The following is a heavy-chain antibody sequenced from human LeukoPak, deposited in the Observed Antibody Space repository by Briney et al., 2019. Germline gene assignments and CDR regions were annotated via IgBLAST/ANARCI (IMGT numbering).Heavy chain of an antibody. CDR2: IIPIFGTA. D-gene: IGHD1-26*01. V-gene: IGHV1-69*13. CDR3: ASAPVGATTFYFDY. J-gene: IGHJ4*02. CDR1: GYTFTNYG. Sequence: SVKVSCKASGYTFTNYGITWVRQAPGQGLEWMGWIIPIFGTANYAQKFQGRVTITADESTSTAYMELSSLRSEDTAVYYCASAPVGATTFYFDYWGQGTLVTVSS.